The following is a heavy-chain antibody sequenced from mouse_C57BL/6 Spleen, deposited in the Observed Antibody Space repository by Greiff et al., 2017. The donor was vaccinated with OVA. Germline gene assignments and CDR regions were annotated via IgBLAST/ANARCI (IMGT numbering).Heavy chain of an antibody. Sequence: QVQLKQSGAELVRPGTSVKVSCKASGYAFTNYLIEWVKQRPGQGLEWIGVINPGSGGTNYNEKFKGKATLTADKSSSTAYMQLSSLTSEDSAVYFCARQDDGYPAWFAYWGQGTLVTVSA. CDR2: INPGSGGT. CDR1: GYAFTNYL. J-gene: IGHJ3*01. V-gene: IGHV1-54*01. CDR3: ARQDDGYPAWFAY. D-gene: IGHD2-3*01.